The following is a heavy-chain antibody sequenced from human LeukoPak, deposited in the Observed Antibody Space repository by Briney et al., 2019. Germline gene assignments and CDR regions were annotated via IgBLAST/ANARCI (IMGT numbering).Heavy chain of an antibody. CDR3: AKGPEVVGATTPFDH. CDR1: GFTFSSYA. Sequence: GGSLRLSCAASGFTFSSYAMSWVRQAPGKGLEWVSAISGSGGSTYYADSVKGRFTISRDNSKNTLYLQMNSLRAEDTAVYYCAKGPEVVGATTPFDHWGQGTLVTVSS. J-gene: IGHJ4*02. CDR2: ISGSGGST. D-gene: IGHD1-26*01. V-gene: IGHV3-23*01.